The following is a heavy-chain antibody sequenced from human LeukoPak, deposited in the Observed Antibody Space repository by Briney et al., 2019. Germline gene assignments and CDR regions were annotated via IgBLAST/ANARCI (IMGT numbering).Heavy chain of an antibody. CDR1: GGSISSYY. J-gene: IGHJ5*02. Sequence: SETLSLTCTVSGGSISSYYWSWIRQPPGKGLEWIGYIYTSGSTNYNPSLKSRVTISVDTSKNQFSLKLSSVTAADTAVYYCAGHKLVRGLDPWGQGTLVTVSS. CDR2: IYTSGST. CDR3: AGHKLVRGLDP. V-gene: IGHV4-4*09. D-gene: IGHD6-13*01.